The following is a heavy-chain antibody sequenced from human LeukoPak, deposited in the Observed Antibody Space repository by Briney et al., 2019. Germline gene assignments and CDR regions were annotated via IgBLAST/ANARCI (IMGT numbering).Heavy chain of an antibody. CDR1: GYTFTGYY. J-gene: IGHJ4*02. V-gene: IGHV1-2*02. CDR2: ISPNNGDT. Sequence: APVKVSCKASGYTFTGYYIHWVRQAPGQGLEWMGWISPNNGDTNYAQKFQGRVTMTRDTSITTAYMELSRLRSDDTAVYYCARSITAGGTFPFDHWGQGTLVTVSS. D-gene: IGHD6-13*01. CDR3: ARSITAGGTFPFDH.